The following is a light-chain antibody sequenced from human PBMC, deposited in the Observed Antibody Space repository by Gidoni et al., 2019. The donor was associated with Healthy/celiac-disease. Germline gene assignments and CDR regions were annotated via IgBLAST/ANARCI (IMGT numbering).Light chain of an antibody. CDR3: SSYTSSSTWV. Sequence: QSALTQPPSVSGSPVPSVTISCTGTSSDVGSYNRVSWYQQPPGTAPKPMIYEVSNRPSGVPDRFSGSKSGNTASLTISGLQAEDEADYYCSSYTSSSTWVFGGGTKLTVL. CDR1: SSDVGSYNR. CDR2: EVS. J-gene: IGLJ3*02. V-gene: IGLV2-18*02.